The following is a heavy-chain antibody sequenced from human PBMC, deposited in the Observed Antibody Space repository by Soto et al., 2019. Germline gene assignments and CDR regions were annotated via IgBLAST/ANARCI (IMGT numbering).Heavy chain of an antibody. V-gene: IGHV1-69*13. D-gene: IGHD2-21*02. Sequence: ASVNVSCKASGGTFSSYAISWVRPAPGQGLELMGGIIPIFGTANYAQKFQGRVTITADESTSTAYMELSSLRSEDTAVYYCARVGGNSAYAFDIWGQGTMVTVSS. CDR3: ARVGGNSAYAFDI. CDR2: IIPIFGTA. J-gene: IGHJ3*02. CDR1: GGTFSSYA.